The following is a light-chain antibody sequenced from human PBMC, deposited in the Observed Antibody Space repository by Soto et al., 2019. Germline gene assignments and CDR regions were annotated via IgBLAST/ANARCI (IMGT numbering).Light chain of an antibody. Sequence: EIVLTQSPATLSLSPGERATLSCRASQSVSSYLAWYQQKLGQAPRLLIYDASKRATGIPARFSGSGSGTDFTLTISNLEPEDFAVYYCQQRGNWPRTFGQGTRWISN. CDR2: DAS. CDR3: QQRGNWPRT. J-gene: IGKJ1*01. CDR1: QSVSSY. V-gene: IGKV3-11*01.